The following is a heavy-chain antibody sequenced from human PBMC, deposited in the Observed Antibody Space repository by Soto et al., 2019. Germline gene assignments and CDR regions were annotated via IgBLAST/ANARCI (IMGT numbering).Heavy chain of an antibody. J-gene: IGHJ4*02. CDR3: NYCSSTSCYY. CDR2: IIPIFGTA. Sequence: SVKVSWKASWGTSSSYAISWVRQAPGQGLEWMGVIIPIFGTASCAQKFQGRVTITADKATSAAYMELSRLRSEDTAVYYCNYCSSTSCYYCAQGTLVPVYS. D-gene: IGHD2-2*01. V-gene: IGHV1-69*06. CDR1: WGTSSSYA.